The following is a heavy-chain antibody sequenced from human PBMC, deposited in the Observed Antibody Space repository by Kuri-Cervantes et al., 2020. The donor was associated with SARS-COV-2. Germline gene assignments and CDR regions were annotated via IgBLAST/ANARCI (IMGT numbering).Heavy chain of an antibody. Sequence: GGSLRLSCAASGFTFSSYSMNWVRQAPGKGLEWVANIKQDGSEKYYVDSVKGRFTISRDNAKNSLYLQMNSLRAEDTAVYYCAREAYYDFWSGYPLHFDYWGQGTLVTVSS. V-gene: IGHV3-7*01. J-gene: IGHJ4*02. CDR2: IKQDGSEK. D-gene: IGHD3-3*01. CDR1: GFTFSSYS. CDR3: AREAYYDFWSGYPLHFDY.